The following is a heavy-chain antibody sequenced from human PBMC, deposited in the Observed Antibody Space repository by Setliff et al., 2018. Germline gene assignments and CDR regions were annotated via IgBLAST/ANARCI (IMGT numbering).Heavy chain of an antibody. D-gene: IGHD2-21*01. J-gene: IGHJ6*03. CDR3: ARGLEGEDYFYYMDV. CDR2: IYHSGSI. V-gene: IGHV4-4*02. CDR1: GGSISSSNW. Sequence: PSETLSLTCTVPGGSISSSNWWTWVRQPPGKGLEWIGEIYHSGSINYNPSLKSRVTMSVDKSKNQFSLKLTSVTAADTAVYYCARGLEGEDYFYYMDVWGKVNTVTVSS.